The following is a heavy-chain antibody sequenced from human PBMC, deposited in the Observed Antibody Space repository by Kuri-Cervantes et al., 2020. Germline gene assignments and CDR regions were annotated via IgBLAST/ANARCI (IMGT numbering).Heavy chain of an antibody. J-gene: IGHJ6*03. CDR2: IWYDGSNK. CDR1: GFTFSSYG. Sequence: GGSLRVCCSASGFTFSSYGMHWVRQAPGKGLEWVAVIWYDGSNKYYADSVKGRFTISRDNSKNTLYLQMNSLRAEDTAVYYCARGRYCSAGSCYNYYYYYNMYVWGKGTTVTVSS. V-gene: IGHV3-30*19. CDR3: ARGRYCSAGSCYNYYYYYNMYV. D-gene: IGHD2-15*01.